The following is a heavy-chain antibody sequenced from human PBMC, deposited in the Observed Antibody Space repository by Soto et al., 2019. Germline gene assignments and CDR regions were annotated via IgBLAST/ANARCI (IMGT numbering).Heavy chain of an antibody. J-gene: IGHJ6*02. CDR2: IIPIFGTA. V-gene: IGHV1-69*13. D-gene: IGHD6-13*01. CDR3: ARGLGGSSWYLGYYYYYGMDV. Sequence: SVKGSCKSAGGTFSSDAISWVRQAPGQGLEWMGGIIPIFGTANYAQKFQGRVTITADESTSTAYMELSSLRAEDTAVYYCARGLGGSSWYLGYYYYYGMDVWGQGTTVTVSS. CDR1: GGTFSSDA.